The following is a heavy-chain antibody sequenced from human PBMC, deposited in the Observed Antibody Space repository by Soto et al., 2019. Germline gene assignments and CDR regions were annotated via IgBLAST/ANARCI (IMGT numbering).Heavy chain of an antibody. CDR1: AGSFSVYY. D-gene: IGHD3-9*01. J-gene: IGHJ4*02. V-gene: IGHV4-34*01. CDR3: ARGSRLRYFDWLLGALDY. CDR2: INHSGST. Sequence: LXLTCAFYAGSFSVYYWSWIRQPPVKGLEWIGEINHSGSTNYNPSLKSRVTISVDTSKNQFSLKLSSVTAADTAVYYCARGSRLRYFDWLLGALDYWGQGTLVTVSS.